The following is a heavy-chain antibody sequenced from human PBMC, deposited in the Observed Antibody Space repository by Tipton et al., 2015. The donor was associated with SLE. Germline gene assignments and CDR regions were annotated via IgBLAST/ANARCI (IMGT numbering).Heavy chain of an antibody. D-gene: IGHD6-13*01. CDR1: GGSISSYY. J-gene: IGHJ4*02. V-gene: IGHV4-59*08. CDR2: IYYSGST. CDR3: AGGVRYSSSWLDY. Sequence: TLSLTCTVSGGSISSYYWSWIRQPPGKGLERIGYIYYSGSTNYNPSLKSRVTISGDTSKNQFSLKLSSVTAADTAVYYCAGGVRYSSSWLDYWGQGTLVTVSS.